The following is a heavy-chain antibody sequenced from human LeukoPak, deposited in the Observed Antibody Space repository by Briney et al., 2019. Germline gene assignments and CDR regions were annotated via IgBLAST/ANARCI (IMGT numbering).Heavy chain of an antibody. CDR2: IYYSGST. Sequence: TSETLSLTCTVSGGSISSYYWSWIRQPPGKGLEWIGYIYYSGSTNYNPSLKSRVTISVDTSKNQFSLKLSSVTAADTAGYYCARVTADSSGWSQYYYYYYMDVWGKGTTVTVSS. CDR1: GGSISSYY. J-gene: IGHJ6*03. D-gene: IGHD6-19*01. CDR3: ARVTADSSGWSQYYYYYYMDV. V-gene: IGHV4-59*01.